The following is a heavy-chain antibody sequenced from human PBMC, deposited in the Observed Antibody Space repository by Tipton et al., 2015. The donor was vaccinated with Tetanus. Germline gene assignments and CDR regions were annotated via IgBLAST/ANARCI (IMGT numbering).Heavy chain of an antibody. D-gene: IGHD6-13*01. V-gene: IGHV3-21*01. CDR1: GFTFSRSW. Sequence: SLRLSCAASGFTFSRSWMTWVRQTPGKGLEWVSSISGSSNYINYADSVKGRFTISRANARNSLYLQMNSPRDDDTAVYYCARAFFAAATSWGQGTLVTVSS. J-gene: IGHJ5*02. CDR3: ARAFFAAATS. CDR2: ISGSSNYI.